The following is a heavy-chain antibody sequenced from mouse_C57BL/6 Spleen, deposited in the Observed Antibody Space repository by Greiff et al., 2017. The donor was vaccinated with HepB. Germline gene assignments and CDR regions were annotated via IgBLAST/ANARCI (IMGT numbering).Heavy chain of an antibody. D-gene: IGHD3-2*02. J-gene: IGHJ2*01. V-gene: IGHV1-82*01. CDR2: IYPGDGDT. CDR3: ARWLDSSGYVETDY. Sequence: VKLQQSGPELVKPGASVKISCKASGYSFTDYNMNWVKQSNGKSLEWIGRIYPGDGDTNYNGKFKGKATLTADKSSSTAYMQLSSLTSEDSAVYFCARWLDSSGYVETDYWGQGTTLTVSS. CDR1: GYSFTDYN.